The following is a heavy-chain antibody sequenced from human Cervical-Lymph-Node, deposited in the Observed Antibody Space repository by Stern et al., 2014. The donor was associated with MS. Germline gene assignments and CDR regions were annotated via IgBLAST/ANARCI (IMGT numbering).Heavy chain of an antibody. J-gene: IGHJ4*02. CDR3: ARGYSSGWDYFDY. CDR2: TYTSGST. CDR1: GGSISSGSHY. D-gene: IGHD6-19*01. V-gene: IGHV4-61*02. Sequence: QVQLQESGPGLVKPSQTLSLTCTVSGGSISSGSHYWSWIRQPAGKGLEWIGRTYTSGSTNYNPSLKSRVTISVDTSKNQFSLKVSSWTAADTAVYYCARGYSSGWDYFDYWGQGTLVTVSS.